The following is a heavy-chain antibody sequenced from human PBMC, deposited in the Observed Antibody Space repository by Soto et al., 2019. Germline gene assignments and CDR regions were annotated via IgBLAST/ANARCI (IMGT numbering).Heavy chain of an antibody. CDR2: IYYSGST. CDR3: ARHLHRLTIPQG. D-gene: IGHD3-3*01. V-gene: IGHV4-39*01. Sequence: ETLSLTCTVSGGSISSSSYYWGWIRQPPGKGLEWIGSIYYSGSTYYNPSLKSRVTISVDTSKNQFSLKLSSVTAADTAGYYWARHLHRLTIPQGWGQETLATFSS. CDR1: GGSISSSSYY. J-gene: IGHJ4*02.